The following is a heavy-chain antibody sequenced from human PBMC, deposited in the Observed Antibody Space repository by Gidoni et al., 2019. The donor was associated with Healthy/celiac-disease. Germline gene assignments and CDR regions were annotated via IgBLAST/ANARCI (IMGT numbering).Heavy chain of an antibody. CDR1: GYTFTGYY. V-gene: IGHV1-2*02. CDR2: INPNSGGT. D-gene: IGHD3-22*01. CDR3: ARKRWYYYDSSGPAYAFDI. Sequence: QVQLVQSGAEVKKPGASVKVSCKASGYTFTGYYMHWVRQAPGQGLEWMGWINPNSGGTNYAQKFQGRVTMTRDTSISTAYMELSRLRSDDTAVYYCARKRWYYYDSSGPAYAFDIWGQGTMVTVSS. J-gene: IGHJ3*02.